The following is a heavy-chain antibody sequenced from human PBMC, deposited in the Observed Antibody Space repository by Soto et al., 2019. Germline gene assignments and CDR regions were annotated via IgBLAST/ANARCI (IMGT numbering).Heavy chain of an antibody. J-gene: IGHJ6*02. V-gene: IGHV4-34*01. D-gene: IGHD2-15*01. CDR1: GGSFSGYY. Sequence: SETLSLTCAVYGGSFSGYYWSWIRQPPGKGLEWIGEINHSGSTNYNPSLKSRVTISVDTSKNQFSLKLSSVTAADTAVCYCASDGVVVVAYSCYGMDVWGQGTTVTVSS. CDR2: INHSGST. CDR3: ASDGVVVVAYSCYGMDV.